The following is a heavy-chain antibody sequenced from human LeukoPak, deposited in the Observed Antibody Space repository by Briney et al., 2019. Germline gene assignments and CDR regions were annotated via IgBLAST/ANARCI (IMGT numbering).Heavy chain of an antibody. J-gene: IGHJ5*02. D-gene: IGHD1-1*01. CDR2: IYYSGST. Sequence: SETLSLTCTVSGGYISSYCWSWIRQPPGKGLEWIGYIYYSGSTNYNPSLKSRVTISVDTSKNQFSLSLSSVTAADTAVYYCARGPTTFDPWGQGTLVTVSS. CDR1: GGYISSYC. V-gene: IGHV4-59*01. CDR3: ARGPTTFDP.